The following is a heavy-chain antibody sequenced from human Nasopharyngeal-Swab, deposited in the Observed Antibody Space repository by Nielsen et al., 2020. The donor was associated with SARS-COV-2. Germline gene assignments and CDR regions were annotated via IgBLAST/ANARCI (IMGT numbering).Heavy chain of an antibody. CDR2: FDPEDGET. Sequence: ASVKVSCKVSGYTLTELSMHWVRQAPGKGLEWMGGFDPEDGETIYAQKFQGRVTMTEDTSTDTAYMELSSLRSEDTAVYYCATATLWFGELLGHPNWFDPWGQGTLVTVSS. J-gene: IGHJ5*02. CDR3: ATATLWFGELLGHPNWFDP. D-gene: IGHD3-10*01. CDR1: GYTLTELS. V-gene: IGHV1-24*01.